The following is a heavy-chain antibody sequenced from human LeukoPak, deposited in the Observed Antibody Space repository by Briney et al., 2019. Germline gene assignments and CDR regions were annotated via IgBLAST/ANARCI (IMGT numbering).Heavy chain of an antibody. V-gene: IGHV1-69*13. Sequence: SVKVSCKASGGTFKNHGITWVRQVPGQGLEWMGGIIPIRGAANYAQKFQGRVTITADESSSTAYMELRSLRSEDTAVYFCARDLRSGGYSYTFFDNWGQGTLVAVSS. CDR1: GGTFKNHG. CDR3: ARDLRSGGYSYTFFDN. D-gene: IGHD2-15*01. J-gene: IGHJ4*02. CDR2: IIPIRGAA.